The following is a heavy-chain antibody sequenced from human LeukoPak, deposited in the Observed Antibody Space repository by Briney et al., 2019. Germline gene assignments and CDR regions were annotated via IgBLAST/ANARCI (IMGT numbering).Heavy chain of an antibody. J-gene: IGHJ4*02. Sequence: PSETLSLTCTVSGGSISSYYWNWIRQPPGKGLEWIGHIYSSGSTKYNPSLKSRVTISVDTSKNQFSLKLISVTAADTAVYYCVRSSSSWYSDYWGQGTLVTVSS. CDR2: IYSSGST. CDR3: VRSSSSWYSDY. CDR1: GGSISSYY. V-gene: IGHV4-59*12. D-gene: IGHD6-13*01.